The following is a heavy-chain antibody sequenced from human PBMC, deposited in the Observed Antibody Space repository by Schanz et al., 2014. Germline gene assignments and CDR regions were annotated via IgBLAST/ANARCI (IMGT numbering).Heavy chain of an antibody. V-gene: IGHV3-64*04. CDR1: GFTFSSYA. CDR3: ARDSRPNYDFLTAYYSIDY. Sequence: VHLVESGGGLVKRGGSLRLSCEASGFTFSSYAMHWVRQASGKGLEYVSAITRSGGGTYYSDSVKGRFTISRDNSKNTLYLQMNSLRAEDTAVYYCARDSRPNYDFLTAYYSIDYWGQGTLVTVSS. D-gene: IGHD3-9*01. J-gene: IGHJ4*02. CDR2: ITRSGGGT.